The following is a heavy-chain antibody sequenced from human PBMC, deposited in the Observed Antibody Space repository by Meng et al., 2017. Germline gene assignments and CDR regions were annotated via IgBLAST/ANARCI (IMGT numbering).Heavy chain of an antibody. D-gene: IGHD1-14*01. CDR2: IKQDGSEK. CDR3: ARDRSRYLSGMDV. Sequence: GGSLRLSCAASGFTFSSYWMSWVRQAPGKGLEWVANIKQDGSEKYYVDSVKGRFTIPRDNAKNSLYLQMNSLRAEDTAVYYCARDRSRYLSGMDVWGQGTTVTVSS. CDR1: GFTFSSYW. V-gene: IGHV3-7*01. J-gene: IGHJ6*02.